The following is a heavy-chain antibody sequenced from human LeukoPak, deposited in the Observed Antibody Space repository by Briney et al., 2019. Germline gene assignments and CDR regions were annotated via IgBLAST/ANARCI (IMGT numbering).Heavy chain of an antibody. D-gene: IGHD5-18*01. CDR2: ISAYNGNT. CDR1: GYTFTSYG. J-gene: IGHJ4*02. Sequence: ASVKVSCKASGYTFTSYGISWVRQAPGQGLEWMGWISAYNGNTNYAQKFQGRVTMTRDTSTSTVYMELSSLRSEDTAVYYCATTRREYSYGDYWGQGTLVTVSS. CDR3: ATTRREYSYGDY. V-gene: IGHV1-18*01.